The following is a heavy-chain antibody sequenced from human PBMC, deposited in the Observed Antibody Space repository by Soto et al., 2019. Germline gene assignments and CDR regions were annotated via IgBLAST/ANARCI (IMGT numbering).Heavy chain of an antibody. CDR1: GYSISSSNW. CDR3: SRREIQGPIDY. V-gene: IGHV4-28*01. Sequence: SETLSLSCAVSGYSISSSNWWGWIRQPPGKGLEWIGYIYYSGTTYYNPSLKSRVTMSVDTSKNQFSLKLTSVTAVDTAVYYCSRREIQGPIDYWGQGTLVTVSS. CDR2: IYYSGTT. J-gene: IGHJ4*02. D-gene: IGHD1-26*01.